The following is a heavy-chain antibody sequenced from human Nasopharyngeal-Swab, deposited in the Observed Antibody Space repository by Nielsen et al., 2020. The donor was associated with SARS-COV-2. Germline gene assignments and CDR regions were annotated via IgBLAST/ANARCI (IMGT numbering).Heavy chain of an antibody. J-gene: IGHJ6*02. Sequence: ASVKVSCKASGYSFTNYGISWVRQAPGQGLEWMGWISGHKGYTNYAQKFQGRVTLTTDTSTSTAYMNLRSLRSDDTAVYYCARDSTGRGYCSSTSCYDLLGNYYYYGMDVWGQGTTVTVSS. CDR1: GYSFTNYG. V-gene: IGHV1-18*01. CDR2: ISGHKGYT. CDR3: ARDSTGRGYCSSTSCYDLLGNYYYYGMDV. D-gene: IGHD2-2*01.